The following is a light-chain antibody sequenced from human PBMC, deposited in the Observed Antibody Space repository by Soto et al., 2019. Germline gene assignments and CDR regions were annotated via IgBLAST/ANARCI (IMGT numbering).Light chain of an antibody. Sequence: EIVMTQSPATLSVSPGERATLSCRASQSVSSNLAWYQQKPGQAPRLLIYGASTRATGISARFSGTGSGTEFTLTISSLQSEDFAVYYCQQYNTWPPLTFGGGTTLEI. J-gene: IGKJ4*01. CDR2: GAS. CDR1: QSVSSN. CDR3: QQYNTWPPLT. V-gene: IGKV3-15*01.